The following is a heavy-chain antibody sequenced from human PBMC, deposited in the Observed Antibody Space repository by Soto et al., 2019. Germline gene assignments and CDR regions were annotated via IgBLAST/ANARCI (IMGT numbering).Heavy chain of an antibody. D-gene: IGHD3-10*01. Sequence: QVQLQESGPGLVKPSETLYLTCTVSGGSISGYYWSWIRQPPGTELQYIGYIYYTGNANCNPSLQRRVTMSVDTSKNQFSLKLNSVTAADTAVYYCARHYGSGTYPLDYWGQGTLVTVSS. J-gene: IGHJ4*02. CDR1: GGSISGYY. CDR2: IYYTGNA. CDR3: ARHYGSGTYPLDY. V-gene: IGHV4-59*08.